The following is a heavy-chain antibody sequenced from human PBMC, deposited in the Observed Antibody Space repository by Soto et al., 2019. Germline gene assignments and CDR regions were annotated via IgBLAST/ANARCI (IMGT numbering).Heavy chain of an antibody. D-gene: IGHD5-12*01. CDR2: ISGTGGST. CDR1: VLTFRSYA. J-gene: IGHJ4*02. Sequence: WASLRLSCAISVLTFRSYAMSSVRQCPGKVLDWVSGISGTGGSTYYADSVKVGFTISRDNSKNTLYLQMNSLRAEDTAVYYCAKVLKLKRWLQPLDAAFGYWGQGTLVTVTS. V-gene: IGHV3-23*01. CDR3: AKVLKLKRWLQPLDAAFGY.